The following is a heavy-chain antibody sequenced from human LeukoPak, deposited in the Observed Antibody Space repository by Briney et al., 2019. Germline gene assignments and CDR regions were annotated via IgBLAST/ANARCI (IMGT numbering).Heavy chain of an antibody. D-gene: IGHD2-15*01. CDR1: GGSFSGYN. CDR3: ARGPRGGGITFDY. J-gene: IGHJ4*02. Sequence: SETLCLTCAVYGGSFSGYNWSWIRQPPGKGLEWIGEINHSGSTNYNPSLKSRVTISVYTSKNQFSLKLSSVTAADTAVYYCARGPRGGGITFDYWGQGTLVTVSS. CDR2: INHSGST. V-gene: IGHV4-34*01.